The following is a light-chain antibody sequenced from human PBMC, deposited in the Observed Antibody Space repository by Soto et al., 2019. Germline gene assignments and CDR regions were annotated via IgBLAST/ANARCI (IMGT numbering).Light chain of an antibody. CDR3: QQYGSSPHT. CDR1: QSVSNTF. V-gene: IGKV3-20*01. J-gene: IGKJ5*01. Sequence: EIVLKQCPGTLFLSXGERATLSRRASQSVSNTFLPWYQQKPGHAPRLXXSGASSRAHGSPDRFSGSGSATAFTPTISRREPEDFAVYYCQQYGSSPHTFGQGTRLEIK. CDR2: GAS.